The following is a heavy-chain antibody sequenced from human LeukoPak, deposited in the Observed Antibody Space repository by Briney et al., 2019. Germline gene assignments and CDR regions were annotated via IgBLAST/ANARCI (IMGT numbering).Heavy chain of an antibody. CDR3: ARRPRGDGYSAGAFDI. V-gene: IGHV4-59*01. Sequence: SETLSLTCTVSGGSISTYYWSWIRQPPGKGLEWIGYIYYSGSTNYNPSLKSRVTISLDTSKNQFSLKLNSVTDADTAIYYCARRPRGDGYSAGAFDIWGQGTMVTVSS. CDR1: GGSISTYY. J-gene: IGHJ3*02. D-gene: IGHD5-24*01. CDR2: IYYSGST.